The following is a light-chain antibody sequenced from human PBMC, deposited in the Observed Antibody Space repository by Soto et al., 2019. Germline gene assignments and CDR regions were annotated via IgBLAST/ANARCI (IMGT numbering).Light chain of an antibody. CDR1: ISDVGAYNY. CDR3: SSYTTATTRV. V-gene: IGLV2-14*01. J-gene: IGLJ3*02. Sequence: QSVLTQPASVSGSPGQSITISCTGTISDVGAYNYVSWYQQHPGKAPKLMIFDVSNRPSGVSNRFSGSKSGNTASLTISGLQAEDEADYYCSSYTTATTRVFGGGTKLTVL. CDR2: DVS.